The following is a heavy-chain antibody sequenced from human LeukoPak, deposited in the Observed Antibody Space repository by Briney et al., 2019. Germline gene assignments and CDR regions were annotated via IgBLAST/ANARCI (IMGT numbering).Heavy chain of an antibody. CDR2: IYYSGST. J-gene: IGHJ4*02. CDR1: GGSISSYY. CDR3: AGFTYDYVWGSYRPFDY. V-gene: IGHV4-59*08. Sequence: SETLSLTCTVSGGSISSYYWNWIRQPPGKGLEWIGYIYYSGSTNYNPSLKSRVTISVDTSKNQFSLRLSSVTAADTAVYYCAGFTYDYVWGSYRPFDYWGQGTLVTVSS. D-gene: IGHD3-16*02.